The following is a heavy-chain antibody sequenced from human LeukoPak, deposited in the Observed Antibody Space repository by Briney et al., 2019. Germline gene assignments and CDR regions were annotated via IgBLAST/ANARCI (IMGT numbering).Heavy chain of an antibody. CDR1: GGTFSSYA. Sequence: ASVKVSCKASGGTFSSYAISWVRQAPGQGLEWMGRIIPILGIANYAQKFQGRVTITADKSTSTAYMELSSLRSEDTAVYYCARYGHTAMVDFLDYWGQGTLVTVSS. J-gene: IGHJ4*02. D-gene: IGHD5-18*01. CDR3: ARYGHTAMVDFLDY. V-gene: IGHV1-69*04. CDR2: IIPILGIA.